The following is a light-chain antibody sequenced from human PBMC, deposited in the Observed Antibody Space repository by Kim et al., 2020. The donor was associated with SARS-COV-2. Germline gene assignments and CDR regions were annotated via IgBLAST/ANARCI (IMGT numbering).Light chain of an antibody. CDR2: GKN. J-gene: IGLJ3*02. Sequence: ALGQTVRITCQGYNLRTYYASWYQRKPGQAPVLVLYGKNNRPSGIPDRFSGSSSGNTASLTITGAQAEDEADYYCNSRDSSGNHWVFGGGTQLTVL. CDR1: NLRTYY. CDR3: NSRDSSGNHWV. V-gene: IGLV3-19*01.